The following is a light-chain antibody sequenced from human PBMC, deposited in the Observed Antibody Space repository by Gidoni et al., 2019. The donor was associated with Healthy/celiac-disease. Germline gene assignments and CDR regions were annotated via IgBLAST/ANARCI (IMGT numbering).Light chain of an antibody. Sequence: DIQLTQSPSFLSASVGDRVTITCRASQGISSYLAWYQQKPGKAPKLLIYAASTLQSGVPSRFSGSGSGTEFTLTISSLQPEDFATYYCQQLNSYPSLFTGGPGTKVDIK. J-gene: IGKJ3*01. CDR1: QGISSY. V-gene: IGKV1-9*01. CDR2: AAS. CDR3: QQLNSYPSLFT.